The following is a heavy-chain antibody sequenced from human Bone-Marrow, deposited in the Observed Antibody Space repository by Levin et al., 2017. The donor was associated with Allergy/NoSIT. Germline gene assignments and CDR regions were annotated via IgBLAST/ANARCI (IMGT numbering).Heavy chain of an antibody. Sequence: SQTLSLTCTVSGGSISSFYWSWIRPPAGKGLEWIGRIYSSGRTDYQSSLKSRVTMSLDTSKNQVSLKLASVTAADTALYYCARDSGGSGYPDYWGQGTLVTVSS. D-gene: IGHD3-22*01. V-gene: IGHV4-4*07. CDR1: GGSISSFY. CDR3: ARDSGGSGYPDY. J-gene: IGHJ4*02. CDR2: IYSSGRT.